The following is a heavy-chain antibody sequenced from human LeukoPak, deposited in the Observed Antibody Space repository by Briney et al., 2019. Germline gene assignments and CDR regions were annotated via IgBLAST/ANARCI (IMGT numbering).Heavy chain of an antibody. CDR1: GGSISSGSYY. Sequence: SQTLSLTCTVSGGSISSGSYYWSWIRQPAGKGLEWIGRIYTSGSTNYNPSLKSRVTISVDTSKNQFSLKLSSVAAADTAVYYCARDDIAAAATFDYWGQRTLVTVSS. CDR2: IYTSGST. V-gene: IGHV4-61*02. J-gene: IGHJ4*02. D-gene: IGHD6-13*01. CDR3: ARDDIAAAATFDY.